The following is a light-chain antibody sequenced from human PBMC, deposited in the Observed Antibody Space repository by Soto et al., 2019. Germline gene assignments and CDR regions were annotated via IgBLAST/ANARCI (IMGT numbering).Light chain of an antibody. J-gene: IGLJ2*01. Sequence: QPVLTQSPSASASLGASVKLTCTLSSGHSSYAIAWHQQQPEKGPRYLMKLSSDGSHSKGDGIPDRFSGSSSGAERYLTISSLQSEDEADYYCQTWDIGARVVFGGGNKLTVL. V-gene: IGLV4-69*01. CDR3: QTWDIGARVV. CDR1: SGHSSYA. CDR2: LSSDGSH.